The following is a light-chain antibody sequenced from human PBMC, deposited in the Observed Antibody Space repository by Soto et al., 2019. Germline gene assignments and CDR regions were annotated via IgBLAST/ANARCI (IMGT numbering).Light chain of an antibody. V-gene: IGKV3-20*01. CDR3: QQYGSTPRT. Sequence: EIVLTQSPGTQSLSLGERATLSCRASQSVSSKSLAWYQQKPGQAPRLLIFDASTRATGIPDRFSGSGSGKDFPLTISRLVSEDFAIYYCQQYGSTPRTFVQGTKVEIK. CDR1: QSVSSKS. J-gene: IGKJ1*01. CDR2: DAS.